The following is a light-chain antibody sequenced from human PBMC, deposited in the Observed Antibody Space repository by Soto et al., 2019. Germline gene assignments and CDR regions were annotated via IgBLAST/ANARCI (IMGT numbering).Light chain of an antibody. Sequence: ERFITQSPATLSVSPGERVTFSCRASQNVYNKLAWYQHKPGQAPRLLISGASTGATGVPPRFSGSGSGTDFTLTVNSLQSEDIAVYYCQQYHNWPVTFGGGTKVDIK. J-gene: IGKJ4*01. V-gene: IGKV3-15*01. CDR3: QQYHNWPVT. CDR1: QNVYNK. CDR2: GAS.